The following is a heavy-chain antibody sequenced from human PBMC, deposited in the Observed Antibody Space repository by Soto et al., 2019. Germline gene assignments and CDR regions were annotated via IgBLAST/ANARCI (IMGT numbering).Heavy chain of an antibody. CDR1: GFTFSSYA. D-gene: IGHD6-19*01. CDR3: AKVPPPQWLVSHY. CDR2: ISGSGVNT. Sequence: GGSLRLSCAASGFTFSSYAMSWVRQAPGKGLEWVSTISGSGVNTNYADSVKGRFNICRDNSKNTLYRQMNSLRAEDTAVYYCAKVPPPQWLVSHYWGQGTLVTVSS. J-gene: IGHJ4*02. V-gene: IGHV3-23*01.